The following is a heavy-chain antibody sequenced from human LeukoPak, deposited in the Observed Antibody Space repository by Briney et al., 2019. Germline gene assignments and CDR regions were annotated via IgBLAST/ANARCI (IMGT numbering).Heavy chain of an antibody. Sequence: GGSLRLSCAASGFTFSTYSMTWVRQAPGKGLEWISHISAASWGIKYADSVKGRFTTSRDNAKNSLYLQMNSLRAEDTALYYCAKDPGPLGYCSSTSCYAVDYWGQGTLVTVSS. CDR1: GFTFSTYS. V-gene: IGHV3-48*04. J-gene: IGHJ4*02. CDR3: AKDPGPLGYCSSTSCYAVDY. D-gene: IGHD2-2*01. CDR2: ISAASWGI.